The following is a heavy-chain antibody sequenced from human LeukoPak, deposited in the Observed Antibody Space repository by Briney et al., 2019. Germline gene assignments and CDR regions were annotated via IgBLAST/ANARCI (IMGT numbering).Heavy chain of an antibody. V-gene: IGHV1-69*06. D-gene: IGHD3-9*01. CDR3: ARESGSYYDILTGYYY. CDR2: VIPIFGTA. CDR1: GGTFSSYA. Sequence: SVKVSCKASGGTFSSYAISWVRQAPGQGLEWMGGVIPIFGTANYAQKFQGRVTITADKSTSTAYMELSSLRSDDTAVYYCARESGSYYDILTGYYYWGQGTLVTVSS. J-gene: IGHJ4*02.